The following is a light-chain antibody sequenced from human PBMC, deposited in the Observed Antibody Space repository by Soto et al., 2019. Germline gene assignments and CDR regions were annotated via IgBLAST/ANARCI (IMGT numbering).Light chain of an antibody. V-gene: IGKV1-5*03. CDR1: QRIDTW. J-gene: IGKJ1*01. Sequence: DIQMTQSPSILSASVGDRVTITCRASQRIDTWLAWFQQKPGTAPKLLIYKATTWQSGVPSRFSGSGSGTEFTLAISSLEPDDFATYYCQQYETFSPWTFGQGTKVEVK. CDR3: QQYETFSPWT. CDR2: KAT.